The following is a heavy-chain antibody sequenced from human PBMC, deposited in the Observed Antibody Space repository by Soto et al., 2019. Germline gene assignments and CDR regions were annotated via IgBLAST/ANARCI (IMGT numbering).Heavy chain of an antibody. V-gene: IGHV1-3*01. D-gene: IGHD3-3*02. CDR2: INAGSGTT. CDR3: ARDTETLGPRANDALDI. J-gene: IGHJ3*02. Sequence: AASVKVSCKATGYTFSAYTMNWARQAPGQSLEWMGWINAGSGTTKYSQNFQGRVSITRDTSASTVYMELTGLTSEDTAVYYCARDTETLGPRANDALDIWGQGTMVTVSS. CDR1: GYTFSAYT.